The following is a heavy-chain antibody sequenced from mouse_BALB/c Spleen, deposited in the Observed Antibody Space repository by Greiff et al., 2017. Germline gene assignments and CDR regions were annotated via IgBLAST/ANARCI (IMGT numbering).Heavy chain of an antibody. CDR3: ARKGLLDYYAMDY. V-gene: IGHV3-2*02. Sequence: EVKLQESGPGLVKPSQSLSLTCTVTGYSITSDYAWNWIRQFPGNKLEWMGYISYSGSTSYNPSLKSRISITRDTSKNQFFLQLNSVTTEDTATYYCARKGLLDYYAMDYWGQGTSVTVSS. CDR1: GYSITSDYA. D-gene: IGHD3-1*01. J-gene: IGHJ4*01. CDR2: ISYSGST.